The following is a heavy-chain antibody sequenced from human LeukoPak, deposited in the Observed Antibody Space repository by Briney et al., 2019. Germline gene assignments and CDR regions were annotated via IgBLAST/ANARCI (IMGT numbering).Heavy chain of an antibody. CDR2: ISGDSTDI. D-gene: IGHD3-22*01. Sequence: PWDSLRLSCAASGFIFSHHAMNWVRQAPGKGLEWVSSISGDSTDIYYADSVKGRFTISRDNAKNSLYLQMTSPRAEDTAIYYCARRGYYDSSGYDFWGQGTLVTVSS. CDR1: GFIFSHHA. J-gene: IGHJ4*02. CDR3: ARRGYYDSSGYDF. V-gene: IGHV3-21*04.